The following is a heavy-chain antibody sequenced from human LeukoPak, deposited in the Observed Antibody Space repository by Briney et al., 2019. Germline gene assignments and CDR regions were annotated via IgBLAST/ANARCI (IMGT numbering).Heavy chain of an antibody. V-gene: IGHV3-21*01. CDR3: ARDPTWKYYFDY. CDR1: GFTFSSYS. Sequence: GGSLRLSCAASGFTFSSYSMNWVRQAPGKGLEWVSSISSSSSYIYYADSVKGRFTISRDNAKNSLYLQMISLRAEDTAVYYCARDPTWKYYFDYWGQGTLVTVSS. J-gene: IGHJ4*02. D-gene: IGHD1-1*01. CDR2: ISSSSSYI.